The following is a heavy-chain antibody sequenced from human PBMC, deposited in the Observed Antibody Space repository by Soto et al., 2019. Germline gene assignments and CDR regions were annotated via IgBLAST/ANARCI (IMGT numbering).Heavy chain of an antibody. CDR3: ARVAAADQRYYYYYMDV. Sequence: SETLSLTCAVYGGSFSGYYWSWIRQPPGKGLEWIGEINHSGSTNYNPSLKSRVTISVDTSKNQFSLKLSSVTAADTAVYYCARVAAADQRYYYYYMDVWGKGTTVTVSS. CDR2: INHSGST. V-gene: IGHV4-34*01. J-gene: IGHJ6*03. CDR1: GGSFSGYY. D-gene: IGHD2-15*01.